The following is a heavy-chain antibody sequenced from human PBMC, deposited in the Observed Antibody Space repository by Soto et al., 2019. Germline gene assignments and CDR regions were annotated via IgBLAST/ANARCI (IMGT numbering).Heavy chain of an antibody. Sequence: QVQLVESGGGVVQPGRSLRLSCAASGFTFSSYGMHWVRQAPGKGLEWVAVISYDGSNKYYADSVKGRFTISRDNSKNTLYVQMNSLRAEDTAVYYCAKADQLWSFDYWGQGTLVTVSS. CDR3: AKADQLWSFDY. J-gene: IGHJ4*02. V-gene: IGHV3-30*18. CDR1: GFTFSSYG. CDR2: ISYDGSNK. D-gene: IGHD5-18*01.